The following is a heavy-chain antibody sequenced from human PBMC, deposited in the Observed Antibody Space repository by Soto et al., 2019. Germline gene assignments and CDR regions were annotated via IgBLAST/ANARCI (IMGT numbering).Heavy chain of an antibody. Sequence: GGFLRLSCAASGFTFINAWMSWVRQAPGKGLEWVGRIKSKTAGGTTDYAAPVKGRFTISRDDSKNTLYLQMNSLKTEDTAVYYCTRDGTITFGGVLVPNWFDPWGQGTLVTVSS. CDR3: TRDGTITFGGVLVPNWFDP. D-gene: IGHD3-16*02. J-gene: IGHJ5*02. CDR2: IKSKTAGGTT. CDR1: GFTFINAW. V-gene: IGHV3-15*01.